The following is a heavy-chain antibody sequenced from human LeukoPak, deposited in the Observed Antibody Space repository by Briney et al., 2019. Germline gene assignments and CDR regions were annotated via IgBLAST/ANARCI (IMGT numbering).Heavy chain of an antibody. CDR2: INRDGSTT. J-gene: IGHJ4*02. Sequence: GGSLRLSCAASGFTFSSYWMHWVRHAPGKGLVWVSRINRDGSTTSYADSVKGRFTISRDNAKNTLYLQMNSLRAEDTAVYYCARDKDWILFDYWGQGTLVTVSS. CDR1: GFTFSSYW. CDR3: ARDKDWILFDY. V-gene: IGHV3-74*01. D-gene: IGHD3/OR15-3a*01.